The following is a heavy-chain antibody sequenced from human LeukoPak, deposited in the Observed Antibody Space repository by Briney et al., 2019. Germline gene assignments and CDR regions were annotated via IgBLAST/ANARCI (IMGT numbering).Heavy chain of an antibody. J-gene: IGHJ4*02. CDR3: ARHRAYSSSSPFDY. CDR2: LSHSGST. D-gene: IGHD6-6*01. CDR1: GGSISSGGYS. V-gene: IGHV4-30-2*01. Sequence: SQTLSLTCAVSGGSISSGGYSWSWIRQPPGKGLEWIGFLSHSGSTYYNPALKSRVSISGDRSKNQFSPKLSSVTAADTAVYYCARHRAYSSSSPFDYWGQGTLVTVSS.